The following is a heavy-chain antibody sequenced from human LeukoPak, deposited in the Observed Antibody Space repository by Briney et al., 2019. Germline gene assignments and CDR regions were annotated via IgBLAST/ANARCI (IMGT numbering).Heavy chain of an antibody. V-gene: IGHV4-39*01. Sequence: PSETLSLTCTVSGGSISSSSCYWGWIRQPPGKGLEWIGSIYYSGSTYYNPSLKSRVTISVDTSKNQFSLKLSSVTAADTAVYYCARHEQLVLFDYWGQGTLVTVSS. D-gene: IGHD6-13*01. J-gene: IGHJ4*02. CDR2: IYYSGST. CDR3: ARHEQLVLFDY. CDR1: GGSISSSSCY.